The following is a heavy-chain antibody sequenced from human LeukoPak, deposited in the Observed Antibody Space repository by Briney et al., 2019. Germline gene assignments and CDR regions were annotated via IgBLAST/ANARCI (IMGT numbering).Heavy chain of an antibody. Sequence: SETLSLTCTVSGGSISSYYWSWIRQPPGKGXEWIGYIYYSGSTNYNPSLKSRVTISVDTSKNQFSLKLSSVTAADTAVYYCACSIAAAGLFDYWGQGTLVTVSS. V-gene: IGHV4-59*01. CDR1: GGSISSYY. J-gene: IGHJ4*02. CDR2: IYYSGST. D-gene: IGHD6-13*01. CDR3: ACSIAAAGLFDY.